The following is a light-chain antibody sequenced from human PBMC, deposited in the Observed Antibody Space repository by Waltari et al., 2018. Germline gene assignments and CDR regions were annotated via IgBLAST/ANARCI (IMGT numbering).Light chain of an antibody. CDR3: GTWDSSLSGAV. V-gene: IGLV1-51*02. Sequence: QSVLTQPPSVSAAPGQRVTISCSGGSSNIGNNYVSWYRQFPGTAPKLLPYENTVRPSGIPGRFAGSKSGTSATLDITGLQAGDEADYYCGTWDSSLSGAVFGGGTHLTVL. J-gene: IGLJ7*01. CDR1: SSNIGNNY. CDR2: ENT.